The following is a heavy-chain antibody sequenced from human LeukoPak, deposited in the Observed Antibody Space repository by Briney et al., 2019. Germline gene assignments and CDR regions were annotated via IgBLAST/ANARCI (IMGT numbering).Heavy chain of an antibody. Sequence: AAVKVSCKASGYAFINYYIHWVRQAPGQGLEWMGLINPGSGSITYSQKFQGRVTMTRDTSTNTVYMELSSLRSEDTAVYHCARDGLYSSAYWFDPWGQGTLVTVSS. CDR1: GYAFINYY. J-gene: IGHJ5*02. CDR3: ARDGLYSSAYWFDP. D-gene: IGHD6-19*01. CDR2: INPGSGSI. V-gene: IGHV1-46*01.